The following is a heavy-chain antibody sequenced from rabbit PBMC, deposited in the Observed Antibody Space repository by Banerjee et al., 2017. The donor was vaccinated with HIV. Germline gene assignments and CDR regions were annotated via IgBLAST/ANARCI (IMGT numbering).Heavy chain of an antibody. CDR1: GFSFSSTYY. CDR3: ARDPADGAGGCDL. J-gene: IGHJ4*01. CDR2: IYAGSSGSI. V-gene: IGHV1S40*01. Sequence: QSLEESGGDLVQPGASLTPTCTASGFSFSSTYYMCWVRQAPGKGLEWIGCIYAGSSGSIYYASWAKGRFTITKTSSTTVTLQMTSLTAADTATYFCARDPADGAGGCDLWGQGTLVTVS. D-gene: IGHD4-2*01.